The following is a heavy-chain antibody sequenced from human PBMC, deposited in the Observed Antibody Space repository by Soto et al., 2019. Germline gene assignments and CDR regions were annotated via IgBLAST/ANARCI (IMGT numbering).Heavy chain of an antibody. V-gene: IGHV1-18*01. Sequence: ASVKVSCKTSGYTFTSYGISWVRRAPGQGLEWMGWISAYNGSRNYVQKFQGRVTMSTDTSTSTAYMELRSLRSDDTAVYYCARDSLRYFDWLFNFDYWGQGTLVTVSS. J-gene: IGHJ4*02. CDR3: ARDSLRYFDWLFNFDY. CDR1: GYTFTSYG. D-gene: IGHD3-9*01. CDR2: ISAYNGSR.